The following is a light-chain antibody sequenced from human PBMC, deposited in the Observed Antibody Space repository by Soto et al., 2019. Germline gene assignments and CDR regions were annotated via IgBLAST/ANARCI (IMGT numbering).Light chain of an antibody. V-gene: IGLV1-44*01. CDR2: GDN. J-gene: IGLJ2*01. CDR1: GSSIGTNT. CDR3: AAWDGSLNNVL. Sequence: QSVLTQPPPASGTSGQRVTISCSGSGSSIGTNTVNWYRQLPGTTPKLLIYGDNQRPSGVPDRFSGSKSGTSASLAISGLQSEDEAEYYCAAWDGSLNNVLFGGGTKLTVL.